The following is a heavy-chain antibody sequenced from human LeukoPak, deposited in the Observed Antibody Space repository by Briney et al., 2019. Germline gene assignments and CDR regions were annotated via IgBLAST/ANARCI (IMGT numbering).Heavy chain of an antibody. V-gene: IGHV4-59*01. D-gene: IGHD4-11*01. Sequence: GSLRLSCAASGFTFSSYWMSWVRQAPGKGLEWIGYIYYSGSTNYNPSLKSRVTISVDTSKNQFPLKLSSVTAADTAVYYCASGLMTTVSHWGQGTLVTVSS. CDR3: ASGLMTTVSH. J-gene: IGHJ4*02. CDR2: IYYSGST. CDR1: GFTFSSYW.